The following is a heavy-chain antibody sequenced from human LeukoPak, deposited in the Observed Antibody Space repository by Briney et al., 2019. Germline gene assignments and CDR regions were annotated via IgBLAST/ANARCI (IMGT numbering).Heavy chain of an antibody. J-gene: IGHJ4*02. CDR3: TASNYYYDSSGGH. CDR2: ISGNGGSI. D-gene: IGHD3-22*01. V-gene: IGHV3-23*01. CDR1: GFTFSSYA. Sequence: GGSLRLSCAASGFTFSSYAMSWVRQAPGKGLEWVSAISGNGGSIYYADSVKGRFTISRDNSKNTLYLQINSPRAEDTAVYCCTASNYYYDSSGGHWGQGTLVTVSS.